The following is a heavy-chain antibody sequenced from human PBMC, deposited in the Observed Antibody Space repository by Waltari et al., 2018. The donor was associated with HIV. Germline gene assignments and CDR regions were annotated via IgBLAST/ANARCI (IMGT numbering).Heavy chain of an antibody. V-gene: IGHV1-18*01. CDR1: GSTFTCYY. CDR2: ISTYTSNT. Sequence: VQLVQSGAAVKKPGASVKAACKHAGSTFTCYYISWVRQAPGQGLEWLGWISTYTSNTNYAQKLQGRVTMTTDTSTSTAYMELRSLTSDDTAVYYCARAGNPRAFDIWGQGTMVTVAS. CDR3: ARAGNPRAFDI. D-gene: IGHD6-19*01. J-gene: IGHJ3*02.